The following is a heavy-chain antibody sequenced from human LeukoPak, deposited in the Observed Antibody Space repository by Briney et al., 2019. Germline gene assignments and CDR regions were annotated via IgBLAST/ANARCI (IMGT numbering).Heavy chain of an antibody. J-gene: IGHJ4*02. D-gene: IGHD2-8*01. CDR1: GFTFSSYS. CDR2: ISSSSSTI. Sequence: GGSLRLSCAASGFTFSSYSMNWVRQAPGKGLEWVSYISSSSSTIYYADSVKGRFTISRDNAKNSLYLQMNSLRAEDTAVYYCARDRCTNGVCYLGEVYYFDYWGQGTLVTVSS. CDR3: ARDRCTNGVCYLGEVYYFDY. V-gene: IGHV3-48*01.